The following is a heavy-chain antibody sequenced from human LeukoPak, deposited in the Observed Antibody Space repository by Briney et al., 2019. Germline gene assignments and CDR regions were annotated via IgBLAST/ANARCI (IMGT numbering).Heavy chain of an antibody. Sequence: SGGSLRLSCAASGFTFNSYWMSWVRQAPGKGLEWVANIKQDGSEKYYVDSVKGRFTISRDNAKNSLYLQMNSLRAEDTAVYYCVREKEMVRGGNYYYMDVWGKGTTVTVSS. CDR1: GFTFNSYW. D-gene: IGHD3-10*01. J-gene: IGHJ6*03. CDR3: VREKEMVRGGNYYYMDV. CDR2: IKQDGSEK. V-gene: IGHV3-7*01.